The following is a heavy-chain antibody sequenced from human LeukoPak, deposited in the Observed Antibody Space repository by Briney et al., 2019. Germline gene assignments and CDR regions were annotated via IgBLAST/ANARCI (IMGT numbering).Heavy chain of an antibody. D-gene: IGHD3-22*01. J-gene: IGHJ6*02. CDR3: ARGDSRLWDYYYGMDV. CDR2: INPSGGST. Sequence: ASVKVSCKASGYTFTSYYMHWVRQAPGQGLEWMGIINPSGGSTSYAQKFQGRVTMTRDTSTSTVYMELSSLRSEDTVVYYCARGDSRLWDYYYGMDVWGQGTTVTVSS. V-gene: IGHV1-46*01. CDR1: GYTFTSYY.